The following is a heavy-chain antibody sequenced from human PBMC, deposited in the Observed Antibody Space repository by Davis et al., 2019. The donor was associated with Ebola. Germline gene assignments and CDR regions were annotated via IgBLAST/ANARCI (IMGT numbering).Heavy chain of an antibody. CDR1: GFTFSSYS. D-gene: IGHD3-10*01. Sequence: GESLKISCAASGFTFSSYSMNWVRQAPGKGLEWVSSISSRSHYIYYADSVKGRFTISRDNAKNSLYLQMNSLRAEDTAVYYCAKGTSQGYWGQGTLVTVSS. V-gene: IGHV3-21*01. J-gene: IGHJ4*02. CDR3: AKGTSQGY. CDR2: ISSRSHYI.